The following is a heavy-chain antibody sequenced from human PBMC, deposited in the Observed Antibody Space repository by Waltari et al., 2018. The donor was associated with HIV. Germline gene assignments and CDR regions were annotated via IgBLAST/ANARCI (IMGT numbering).Heavy chain of an antibody. CDR2: SYYSGGT. CDR3: ARLRYISPTVAGD. D-gene: IGHD6-19*01. J-gene: IGHJ4*02. CDR1: GGSISSSSYY. V-gene: IGHV4-39*01. Sequence: QLQLQESGPGLVKPSETLSLTCTVSGGSISSSSYYWGWIRQPPGKGLEWIGSSYYSGGTYYNPSLKKRVTISVDTSKNQFSLKLSSVTAADTAVYYCARLRYISPTVAGDWGQGTLVTVSS.